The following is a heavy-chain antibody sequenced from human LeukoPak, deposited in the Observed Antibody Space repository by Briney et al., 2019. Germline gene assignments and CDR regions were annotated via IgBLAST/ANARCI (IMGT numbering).Heavy chain of an antibody. J-gene: IGHJ4*02. CDR1: GYSISSDNW. D-gene: IGHD6-13*01. CDR2: IYHSGST. Sequence: PSGTLSLTCAVSGYSISSDNWWNWVRQPPGKGLEWIGEIYHSGSTNYNPSLKSRVTISVDKSKNQFSLKLSSVTAADTAVYYCARDRRGAAAAISYWGQGTLVTVSS. V-gene: IGHV4-4*02. CDR3: ARDRRGAAAAISY.